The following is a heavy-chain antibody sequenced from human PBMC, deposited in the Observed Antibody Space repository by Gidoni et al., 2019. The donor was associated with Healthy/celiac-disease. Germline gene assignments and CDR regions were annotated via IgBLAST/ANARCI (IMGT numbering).Heavy chain of an antibody. CDR2: IYSGGST. CDR1: GFTVSSNY. Sequence: EVQLVESGGGLVQPGGSLRLSCAPSGFTVSSNYMSWVRQAPGKGLEWVSVIYSGGSTYYADSVKGRFTISRDNSKNTLYRQMNSLRAEDTAVYYCARDREGPLDYWGQGTLVTVSS. D-gene: IGHD3-10*01. J-gene: IGHJ4*02. CDR3: ARDREGPLDY. V-gene: IGHV3-66*01.